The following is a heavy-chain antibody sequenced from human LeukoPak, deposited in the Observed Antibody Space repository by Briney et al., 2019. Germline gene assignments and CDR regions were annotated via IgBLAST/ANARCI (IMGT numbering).Heavy chain of an antibody. D-gene: IGHD6-25*01. J-gene: IGHJ4*02. CDR2: LSHSFGST. V-gene: IGHV3-23*01. CDR1: GFTFSSYG. Sequence: GGSLRLSCAASGFTFSSYGMSWVRQAPGKGLEWVSALSHSFGSTYYADSVKGRFTISRDNAKNTLYLQMNSLRAEDTAVYYCARVQWGSLAAIDYWGQGTLVTVSS. CDR3: ARVQWGSLAAIDY.